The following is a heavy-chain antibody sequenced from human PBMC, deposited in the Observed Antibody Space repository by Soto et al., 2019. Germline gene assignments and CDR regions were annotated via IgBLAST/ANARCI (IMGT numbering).Heavy chain of an antibody. CDR2: IYPGDSDT. V-gene: IGHV5-51*01. CDR3: ASTIAAPYYYYGMDV. Sequence: PGESLKISCKGSGYSFTSYWIGWVRQMPGKGLEGMGIIYPGDSDTRYSPSFQGQVTISADKSISTAYLQWSSLRASDTAMYYCASTIAAPYYYYGMDVWGQGTTVTVSS. CDR1: GYSFTSYW. J-gene: IGHJ6*02. D-gene: IGHD6-13*01.